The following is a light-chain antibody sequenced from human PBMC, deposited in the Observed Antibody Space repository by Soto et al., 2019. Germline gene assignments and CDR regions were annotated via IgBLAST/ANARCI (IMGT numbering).Light chain of an antibody. V-gene: IGKV3-20*01. Sequence: EIVLTQSPGTLSLSPGERATLSCRASQSVSSSYLAWYQQKPGQAPRLLIYGASSRDTGIPARFSGSGSGTDFTLTISRLEPEDFAVYYCQQYGSSPRYTFGQGTKLEIK. J-gene: IGKJ2*01. CDR3: QQYGSSPRYT. CDR1: QSVSSSY. CDR2: GAS.